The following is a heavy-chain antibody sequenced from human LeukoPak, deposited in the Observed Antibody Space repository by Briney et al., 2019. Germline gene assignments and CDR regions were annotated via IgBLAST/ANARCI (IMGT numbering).Heavy chain of an antibody. J-gene: IGHJ6*03. V-gene: IGHV1-2*02. D-gene: IGHD3-10*01. CDR2: INPNSGGT. CDR3: ARGSTHHYYGSGSYSNYYYYYMDV. CDR1: GYTFTGYY. Sequence: GASVKVSCKASGYTFTGYYMHWVRQAPGQGLEWMGWINPNSGGTNYAQKFQGRVTMTRDTSISTAYMELSRLRSDDTAVYYCARGSTHHYYGSGSYSNYYYYYMDVWGKGTTVTISS.